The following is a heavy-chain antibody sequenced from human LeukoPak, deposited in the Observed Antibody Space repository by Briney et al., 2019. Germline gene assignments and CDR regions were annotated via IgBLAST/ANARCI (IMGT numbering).Heavy chain of an antibody. CDR3: ARNDGVV. CDR1: GFAFTEYY. D-gene: IGHD3-3*01. V-gene: IGHV1-2*02. CDR2: INPNSGGA. Sequence: ASVKVSCKASGFAFTEYYMHWVRKAPGQGLEWMGWINPNSGGAHYAPKFQGRVTMTTDTSITTAYMELSRLKFDDTAVYYCARNDGVVWGQGTLVTVSS. J-gene: IGHJ4*02.